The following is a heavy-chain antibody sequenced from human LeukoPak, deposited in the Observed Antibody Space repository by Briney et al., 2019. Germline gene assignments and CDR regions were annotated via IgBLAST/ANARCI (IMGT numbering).Heavy chain of an antibody. V-gene: IGHV3-30*02. CDR2: IRFDGSNK. J-gene: IGHJ4*02. D-gene: IGHD6-6*01. Sequence: GGSLRLSCSVSGFTFTNYGMHWVRQAPGKGLEWVTFIRFDGSNKYYADSVKGRFTISRDNSKNTLYLQMNSLRPEDAAVYYCARFGIAARPDYWGQGTLVTVSS. CDR1: GFTFTNYG. CDR3: ARFGIAARPDY.